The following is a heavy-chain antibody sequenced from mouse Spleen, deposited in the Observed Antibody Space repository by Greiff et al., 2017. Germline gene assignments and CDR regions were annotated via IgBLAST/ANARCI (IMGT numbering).Heavy chain of an antibody. CDR2: IYPGDGDT. D-gene: IGHD3-1*01. J-gene: IGHJ4*01. CDR1: GYAFSSSW. V-gene: IGHV1-82*01. Sequence: QVQLKESGPELVKPGASVKISCKASGYAFSSSWMNWVKQRPGKGLEWIGRIYPGDGDTNYNGKFKGKATLTADKSSSTAYMQLSSLTSEDSAVYFCARQLGLPGYAMDYWGQGTSVTVSS. CDR3: ARQLGLPGYAMDY.